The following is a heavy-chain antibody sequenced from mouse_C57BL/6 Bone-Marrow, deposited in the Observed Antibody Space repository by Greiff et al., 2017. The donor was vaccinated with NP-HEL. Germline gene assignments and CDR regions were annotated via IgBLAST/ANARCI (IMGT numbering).Heavy chain of an antibody. CDR1: GYAFSSYW. V-gene: IGHV1-80*01. J-gene: IGHJ3*01. CDR2: IFPGSGST. Sequence: QVQLQQSGAELVKPGASVKISCKASGYAFSSYWMNWVKQRPGKGLEWIGWIFPGSGSTYYNEKFKGKATLTVDKSSSTAYMLLSSLTSEDSAVYFCASSPYYSNYGGFAYWGQGTLVTVSA. CDR3: ASSPYYSNYGGFAY. D-gene: IGHD2-5*01.